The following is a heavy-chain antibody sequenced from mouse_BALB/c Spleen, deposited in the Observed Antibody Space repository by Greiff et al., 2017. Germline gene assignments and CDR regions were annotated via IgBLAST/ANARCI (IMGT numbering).Heavy chain of an antibody. CDR2: INPSTGYT. J-gene: IGHJ3*01. CDR3: ARRYDGAWFAY. Sequence: QVQLQQSGAELAKPGASVKMSCKASGYTFTSYWMHWVKQRPGQGLEWIGYINPSTGYTEYNQKFKDKATLTADKSSSTAYMQLSSLTSEDSAVYYCARRYDGAWFAYWGQGTLVTVSA. D-gene: IGHD2-14*01. CDR1: GYTFTSYW. V-gene: IGHV1-7*01.